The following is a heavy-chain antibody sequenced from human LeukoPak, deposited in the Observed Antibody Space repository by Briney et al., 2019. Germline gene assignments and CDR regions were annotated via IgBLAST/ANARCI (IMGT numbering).Heavy chain of an antibody. CDR2: INSDGSST. D-gene: IGHD5-24*01. CDR1: GFTFSSYW. V-gene: IGHV3-74*01. CDR3: ASPLRDGYNPDY. Sequence: PGGSLRLSCAASGFTFSSYWMHWVRHAPGKGLVWVSRINSDGSSTSYADSVKGRFTISRDNAKNTLYLQMNSLRAEDTAVYYCASPLRDGYNPDYWGQGTLVTVSS. J-gene: IGHJ4*02.